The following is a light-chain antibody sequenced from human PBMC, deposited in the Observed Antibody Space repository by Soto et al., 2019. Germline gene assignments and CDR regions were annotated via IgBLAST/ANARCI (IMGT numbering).Light chain of an antibody. CDR1: QIVSSAY. V-gene: IGKV3-20*01. Sequence: EIVLAQSPGTLSLSPGERATLSCRASQIVSSAYLAWYQQKPGQAPSLLVYGASSRATGIPDRFSGSGSGTDFTLTISRLELEDFAVYYCQQYGSSPWTFGQGTKVDIK. CDR3: QQYGSSPWT. CDR2: GAS. J-gene: IGKJ1*01.